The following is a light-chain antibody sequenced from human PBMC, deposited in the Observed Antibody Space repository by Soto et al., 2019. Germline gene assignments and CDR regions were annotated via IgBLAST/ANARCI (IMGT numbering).Light chain of an antibody. CDR2: DVF. J-gene: IGKJ4*01. V-gene: IGKV1-33*01. CDR1: QDISKY. Sequence: DSQITQSPCSLCASLVDRLTITCRASQDISKYLNWYQQKPGKAPKLLIYDVFNLETGVPSRFSGSGSVTHFTFTISSLQPEDVATYYCQQYESLPTFGGGTKVDI. CDR3: QQYESLPT.